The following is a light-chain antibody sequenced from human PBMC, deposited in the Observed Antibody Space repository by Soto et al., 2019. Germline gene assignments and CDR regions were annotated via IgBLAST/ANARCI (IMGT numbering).Light chain of an antibody. J-gene: IGKJ1*01. CDR3: QQYYSDAPWT. Sequence: DIQMTQSPSSLSASVGERVTITCRASQFISTYLHRYQQKPGKAPKLLIYDASRLQSGVPSRFGGSGSGADFTLTINSLQSEDFATYYCQQYYSDAPWTFGQGTKVEIK. CDR2: DAS. V-gene: IGKV1-39*01. CDR1: QFISTY.